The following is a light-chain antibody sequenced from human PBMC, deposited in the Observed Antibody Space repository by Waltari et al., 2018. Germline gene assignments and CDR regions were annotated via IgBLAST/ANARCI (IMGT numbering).Light chain of an antibody. CDR3: SSYTGSITLV. Sequence: QSALTQPASVSGSPGQSITISCTGTGSYVGGYNYVHWYPQHPGKAPKLMIYEVINRPSGVSHRFSGSKSGNTASLTISGLQADDEADYYCSSYTGSITLVFGSGTKVTVL. V-gene: IGLV2-14*01. CDR2: EVI. CDR1: GSYVGGYNY. J-gene: IGLJ1*01.